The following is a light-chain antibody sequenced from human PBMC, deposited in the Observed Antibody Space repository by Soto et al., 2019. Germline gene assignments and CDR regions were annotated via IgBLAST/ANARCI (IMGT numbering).Light chain of an antibody. CDR1: QSVSSK. Sequence: EIVMTQSPATLSVSPGERATLSCRASQSVSSKLAWYQQKPGQAPRLLIYGASIRATGIPARFSGSGSGTYFTLTISSLQSEDFAVYYCHQYDNWPPWTFGQGTKVEIK. V-gene: IGKV3-15*01. CDR3: HQYDNWPPWT. CDR2: GAS. J-gene: IGKJ1*01.